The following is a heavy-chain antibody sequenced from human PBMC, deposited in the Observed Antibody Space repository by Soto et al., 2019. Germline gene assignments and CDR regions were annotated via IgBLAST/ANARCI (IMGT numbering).Heavy chain of an antibody. CDR1: GFPFSSYW. CDR3: ARGAQGCYYVDV. J-gene: IGHJ6*03. CDR2: VKYDGTIT. V-gene: IGHV3-74*01. Sequence: EVQLVESGGGSVQPGESLRLSCAASGFPFSSYWIHWVRQAPGKGLVWVSRVKYDGTITNYADSLRGRLNISRDNAKNTVYLQMNSLRVEDTAVYYCARGAQGCYYVDVWGKGTTVTVSS. D-gene: IGHD7-27*01.